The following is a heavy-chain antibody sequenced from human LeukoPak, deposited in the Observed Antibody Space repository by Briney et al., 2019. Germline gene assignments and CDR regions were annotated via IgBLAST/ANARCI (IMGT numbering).Heavy chain of an antibody. V-gene: IGHV1-69*13. CDR1: GGTFSSYA. CDR3: AKDVQSWPTYFDY. CDR2: IIPIFGTA. J-gene: IGHJ4*02. Sequence: SVKVSCKASGGTFSSYAISWVRQAPGQGLEWMGGIIPIFGTANYAQKFQGRVTITADESTSTAYMELSSLRSEDTAVYYCAKDVQSWPTYFDYWGQGTLVTVSS. D-gene: IGHD1-1*01.